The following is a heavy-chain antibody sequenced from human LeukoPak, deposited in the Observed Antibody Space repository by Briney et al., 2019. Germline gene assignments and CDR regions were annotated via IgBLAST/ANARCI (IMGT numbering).Heavy chain of an antibody. J-gene: IGHJ4*02. Sequence: GGSLRLSRAASGFSFNSYAMSWVRQAPGKGLEWVSGISATGGSTYHADSVKGRFTFSRDNSKNTLYLQMNSLRAEDTAVYYCAKDPRPLQYYYDSSGYFDYWGQGTLVTVSS. CDR1: GFSFNSYA. CDR3: AKDPRPLQYYYDSSGYFDY. CDR2: ISATGGST. V-gene: IGHV3-23*01. D-gene: IGHD3-22*01.